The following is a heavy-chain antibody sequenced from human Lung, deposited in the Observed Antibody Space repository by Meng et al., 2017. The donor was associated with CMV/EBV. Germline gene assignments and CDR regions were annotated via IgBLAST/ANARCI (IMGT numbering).Heavy chain of an antibody. J-gene: IGHJ4*02. CDR1: GFTFRSYW. CDR2: INEYGSFT. D-gene: IGHD7-27*01. Sequence: EGKLVEAGVGLVQAGGSLRLSCADSGFTFRSYWMHWVRQVPGEGLVWVSRINEYGSFTSYAGSVKGRFTISRDNAKNTLYLQMYTLRVDDSAVYYCGRDLTGERDQWGQGTLVTVSS. CDR3: GRDLTGERDQ. V-gene: IGHV3-74*03.